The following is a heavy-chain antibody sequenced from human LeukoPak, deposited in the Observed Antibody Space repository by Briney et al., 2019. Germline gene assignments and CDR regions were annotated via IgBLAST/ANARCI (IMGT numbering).Heavy chain of an antibody. D-gene: IGHD2/OR15-2a*01. J-gene: IGHJ4*02. Sequence: GGSLRLPCTASGFIFNDFWMSWVRQAPGEGLEWVANIRQDGGAKNYVDSVKGRFTISRDNAKKSLYLQMNSLRAEDTAVYYCASLYYLLGWGQGTLVTVSS. CDR3: ASLYYLLG. V-gene: IGHV3-7*01. CDR2: IRQDGGAK. CDR1: GFIFNDFW.